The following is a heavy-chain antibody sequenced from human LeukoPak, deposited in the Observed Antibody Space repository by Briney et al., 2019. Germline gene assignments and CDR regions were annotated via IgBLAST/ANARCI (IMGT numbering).Heavy chain of an antibody. CDR3: ARGGYCSGGSCYPNWFNP. CDR1: GVSISSGDYY. V-gene: IGHV4-30-4*02. J-gene: IGHJ5*02. CDR2: IYYSGST. D-gene: IGHD2-15*01. Sequence: SETLSLTCTVSGVSISSGDYYWSWIRQPPGKGLEWIVYIYYSGSTYYNPSLKSRLTISVDTSKNQFSLKLSSVTAAYTAVYYCARGGYCSGGSCYPNWFNPWGQGTLVTVSS.